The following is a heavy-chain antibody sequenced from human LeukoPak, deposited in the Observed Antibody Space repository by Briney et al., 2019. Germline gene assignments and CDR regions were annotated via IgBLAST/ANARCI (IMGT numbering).Heavy chain of an antibody. CDR3: ASGGSGYYEYFQH. CDR2: INWNGGST. J-gene: IGHJ1*01. D-gene: IGHD5-12*01. V-gene: IGHV3-20*04. Sequence: GGSLRLSCAASGFTFDDYGMSWVRQAPGKGLGWVSGINWNGGSTGYADSVKGRFTISRDNAKNSLYLQMNSLRAEDTALYYCASGGSGYYEYFQHWGQGTLVTVSS. CDR1: GFTFDDYG.